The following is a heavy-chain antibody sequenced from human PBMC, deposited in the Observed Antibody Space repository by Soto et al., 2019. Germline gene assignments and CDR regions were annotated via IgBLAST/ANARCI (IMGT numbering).Heavy chain of an antibody. CDR2: IYWDDDK. CDR1: GFSLSTSGVG. D-gene: IGHD5-12*01. Sequence: QITLKESGPTLVKPTQTLTLTCTFSGFSLSTSGVGVGRIRQPPGKALEWLALIYWDDDKRYSPSLKSRLTITKDTSKNQVVLTMTNMDPVDTATYYCAHTRPSGRWLQLREAWDYWGQGTLVTVSS. J-gene: IGHJ4*02. CDR3: AHTRPSGRWLQLREAWDY. V-gene: IGHV2-5*02.